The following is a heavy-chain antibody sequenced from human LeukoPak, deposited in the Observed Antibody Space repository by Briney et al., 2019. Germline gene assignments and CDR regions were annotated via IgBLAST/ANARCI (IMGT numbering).Heavy chain of an antibody. V-gene: IGHV1-46*01. J-gene: IGHJ3*02. CDR1: GYTFTSNY. CDR2: ISPSGGST. Sequence: ASVKVSCKAFGYTFTSNYMHWVRQAPGQGPEWMGGISPSGGSTTYAQKFQGRVTLTRDMSTSTDYLELSSLRSEDTAVYYCARAHREIRYFDWSDAFDIWGQGTMVTVSS. D-gene: IGHD3-9*01. CDR3: ARAHREIRYFDWSDAFDI.